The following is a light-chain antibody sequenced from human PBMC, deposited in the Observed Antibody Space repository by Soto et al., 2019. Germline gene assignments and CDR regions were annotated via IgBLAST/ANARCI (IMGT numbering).Light chain of an antibody. Sequence: EIVLTQSPGTLSLSPGERATLSCRASQSVSSSYLAWYQQEPGQAPRLLIYGASSRATGIPDRFSGSGSGTDFTLTINRLEPEDFAVYYCQQYGSSPRTLGQGTKVDIK. V-gene: IGKV3-20*01. CDR3: QQYGSSPRT. CDR2: GAS. J-gene: IGKJ1*01. CDR1: QSVSSSY.